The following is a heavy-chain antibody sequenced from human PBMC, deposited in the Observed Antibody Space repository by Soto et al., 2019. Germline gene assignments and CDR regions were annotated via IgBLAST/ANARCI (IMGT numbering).Heavy chain of an antibody. CDR3: ARSSGGVDGIIIEGTNWFAP. CDR1: GDTFTSYY. J-gene: IGHJ5*02. D-gene: IGHD3-16*01. Sequence: ASVKVSCKAPGDTFTSYYMDWVRQAPGHGLEWMGVINPNGGSTRFAQKFQGRVTMTRDTSTSTVYMELRGLTSEDTAVYYCARSSGGVDGIIIEGTNWFAPGGQGTLVTVSS. CDR2: INPNGGST. V-gene: IGHV1-46*01.